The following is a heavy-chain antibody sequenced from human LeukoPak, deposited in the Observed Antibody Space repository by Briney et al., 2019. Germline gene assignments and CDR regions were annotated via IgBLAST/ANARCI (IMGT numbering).Heavy chain of an antibody. J-gene: IGHJ4*02. Sequence: PSETLSLTCAVYGGSFSGYYWSWIRQPPGKGLERIGEINHSGSTNYNPSLKSRVTISVDTSKNQFSLKLSSVTAADTAVYYCARGRGIGSSVSFDYWGQGTLVTVSS. CDR3: ARGRGIGSSVSFDY. D-gene: IGHD6-6*01. CDR1: GGSFSGYY. CDR2: INHSGST. V-gene: IGHV4-34*01.